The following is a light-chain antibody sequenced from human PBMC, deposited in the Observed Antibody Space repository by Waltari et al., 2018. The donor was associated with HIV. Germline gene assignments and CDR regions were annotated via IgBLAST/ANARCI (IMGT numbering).Light chain of an antibody. J-gene: IGLJ3*02. V-gene: IGLV1-44*01. CDR2: SNN. CDR3: AAWDDSLNGPV. CDR1: TSNIGSNP. Sequence: QSVLTQPPSASGTPGQRVTLSCSGRTSNIGSNPVNWYQQLPGTAPKLLIDSNNQRPSGVPDRFSGSKSGTSASLAISGLQSEDEADYYCAAWDDSLNGPVFGGGTKLTVL.